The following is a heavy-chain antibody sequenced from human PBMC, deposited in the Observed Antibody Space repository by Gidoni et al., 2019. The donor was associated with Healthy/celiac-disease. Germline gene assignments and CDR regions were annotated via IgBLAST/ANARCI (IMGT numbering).Heavy chain of an antibody. D-gene: IGHD4-17*01. CDR3: AREVDDYGDYITSPHHPGWFDP. CDR2: ISYDGSNK. J-gene: IGHJ5*02. CDR1: GFTFSSYA. Sequence: QVQLVESGGGVVQPGRSRRLSCAASGFTFSSYAMHWVRQAPGKGLEWVAVISYDGSNKYYADSVKGRFTISRDNSKNTLYLQMNSLRAEDTAVYYCAREVDDYGDYITSPHHPGWFDPWGQGTLVTVSS. V-gene: IGHV3-30-3*01.